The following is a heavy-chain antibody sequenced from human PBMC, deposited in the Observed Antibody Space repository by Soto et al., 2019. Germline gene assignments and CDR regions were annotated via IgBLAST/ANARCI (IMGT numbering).Heavy chain of an antibody. CDR3: ARELTGGTMVRAGMDV. Sequence: LRLSCAASGFTFSSYAMHWVRQAPGKGLEWVAVISYDGSNKYYADSVKGRFTISRDNSKNTLYLQMNSLRAEDTAVYYCARELTGGTMVRAGMDVWGQGTTVTVSS. CDR2: ISYDGSNK. D-gene: IGHD3-10*01. V-gene: IGHV3-30-3*01. CDR1: GFTFSSYA. J-gene: IGHJ6*02.